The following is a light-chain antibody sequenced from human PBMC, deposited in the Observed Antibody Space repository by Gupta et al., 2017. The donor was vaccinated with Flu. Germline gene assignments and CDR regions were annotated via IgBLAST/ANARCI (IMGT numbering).Light chain of an antibody. CDR1: QSITGW. V-gene: IGKV1-5*03. CDR3: QQYNSYTGT. CDR2: KTS. J-gene: IGKJ1*01. Sequence: GDRVTITFLASQSITGWLAWYQQKPGKAPKLLIYKTSNLESGVPSRFSGSGSGTEFTLTINSLQPDDFATYYCQQYNSYTGTFGQGTKVEIK.